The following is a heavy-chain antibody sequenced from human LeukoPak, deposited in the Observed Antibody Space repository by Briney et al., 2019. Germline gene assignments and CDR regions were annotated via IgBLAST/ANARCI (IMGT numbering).Heavy chain of an antibody. D-gene: IGHD6-13*01. CDR1: GFTIDDYW. J-gene: IGHJ4*02. CDR2: IKEDVSDK. Sequence: GGSLRLSCAASGFTIDDYWMSWVRQAPGKGLEWVANIKEDVSDKYYVDSVKGRFTISRDNAKNSLYLQMNSLRAEDTAVYYCAKYSLIAAARDNFDYWGQGTLVTVSS. CDR3: AKYSLIAAARDNFDY. V-gene: IGHV3-7*03.